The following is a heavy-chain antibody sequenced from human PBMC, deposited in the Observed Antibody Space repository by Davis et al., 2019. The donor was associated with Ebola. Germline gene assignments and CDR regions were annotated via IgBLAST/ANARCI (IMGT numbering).Heavy chain of an antibody. CDR3: ARDEVYTNYGSRFDF. Sequence: GSLRLSCAASGFTFSSFGMHWVRQAPGKGLEWVAVISYDGSRRYYADSVKGRFTISRDNSKNTMYLQMNSLRAEDTAVYSCARDEVYTNYGSRFDFWGQGTLVAVSS. CDR1: GFTFSSFG. J-gene: IGHJ4*02. CDR2: ISYDGSRR. D-gene: IGHD4-11*01. V-gene: IGHV3-30*19.